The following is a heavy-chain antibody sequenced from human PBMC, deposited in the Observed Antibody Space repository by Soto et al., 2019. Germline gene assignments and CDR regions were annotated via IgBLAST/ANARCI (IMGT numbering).Heavy chain of an antibody. CDR1: GGSTSSYY. D-gene: IGHD5-12*01. J-gene: IGHJ5*02. V-gene: IGHV4-59*01. CDR2: IYYSGST. Sequence: SETLSLTCTVSGGSTSSYYWSWIRQPPGKGLEWIGYIYYSGSTNYNPSLKSRVTISVDTSKNQFSLKLSSVTAADTAVYYCARSPIVATILFRALIFDPWGQGTLVTVSS. CDR3: ARSPIVATILFRALIFDP.